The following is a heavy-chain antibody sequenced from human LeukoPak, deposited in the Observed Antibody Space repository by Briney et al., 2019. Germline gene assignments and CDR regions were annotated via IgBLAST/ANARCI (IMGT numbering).Heavy chain of an antibody. CDR3: AKGGITWGSGYWFFDL. CDR2: ISVNGNYT. V-gene: IGHV3-23*01. D-gene: IGHD3-16*01. CDR1: GFTFTTYT. J-gene: IGHJ2*01. Sequence: PGGSLRLSCAAFGFTFTTYTMTWVRQAPGKGLEWVSGISVNGNYTYYADSVKGRFTISRDNSKNTVYLQLNSLRVEDTAVYYRAKGGITWGSGYWFFDLWGLGTLVTVSS.